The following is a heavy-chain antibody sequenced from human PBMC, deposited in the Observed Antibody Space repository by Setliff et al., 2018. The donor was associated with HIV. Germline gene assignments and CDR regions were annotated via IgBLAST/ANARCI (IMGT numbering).Heavy chain of an antibody. V-gene: IGHV4-39*06. CDR3: ARVPTSSWYVTTQRTKEYFHH. Sequence: LSLTCTVSGGSIKSSSYYWGWIRQPPGKGLEWIGSIYYSGNTYYNPSLKSRVTISEDTSRNQFPLRLSSVTAADTAIYYCARVPTSSWYVTTQRTKEYFHHWGQGTLVTVSS. CDR2: IYYSGNT. D-gene: IGHD6-13*01. CDR1: GGSIKSSSYY. J-gene: IGHJ1*01.